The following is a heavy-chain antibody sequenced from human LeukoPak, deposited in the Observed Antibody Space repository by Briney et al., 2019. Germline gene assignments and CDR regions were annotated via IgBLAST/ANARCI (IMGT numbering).Heavy chain of an antibody. CDR1: GYTFTSYD. J-gene: IGHJ4*02. CDR2: MNPNNGAT. Sequence: GASVKVSCKASGYTFTSYDINWVRQATGQGLEWMGWMNPNNGATDYAQKFQGRVTMTRDTSISTAYMELARLRSDDTAVFYCARAFTYSSSVLDYWGQGTLVTVSS. V-gene: IGHV1-8*01. CDR3: ARAFTYSSSVLDY. D-gene: IGHD6-6*01.